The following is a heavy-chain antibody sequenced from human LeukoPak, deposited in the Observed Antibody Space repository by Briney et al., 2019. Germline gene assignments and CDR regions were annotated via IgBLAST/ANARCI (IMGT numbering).Heavy chain of an antibody. CDR2: MNPNSGNT. CDR3: AKGLGRHYYDSSGYNDY. D-gene: IGHD3-22*01. J-gene: IGHJ4*02. Sequence: RASVKVSCKASGYTFTSYDINWVRQATGQGLEWMGWMNPNSGNTGYAQKFQGRVTMTRNTSISTAYMELSSLRSEDTAVYYCAKGLGRHYYDSSGYNDYWGQGTLVTVPS. CDR1: GYTFTSYD. V-gene: IGHV1-8*01.